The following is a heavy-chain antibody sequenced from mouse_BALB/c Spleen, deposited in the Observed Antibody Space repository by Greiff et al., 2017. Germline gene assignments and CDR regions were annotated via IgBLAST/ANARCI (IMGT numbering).Heavy chain of an antibody. V-gene: IGHV1-39*01. D-gene: IGHD2-4*01. CDR1: GYSFTGYN. J-gene: IGHJ4*01. CDR2: IDPYYGGT. Sequence: VHVKQSGPELEKPGASVKISCKASGYSFTGYNMNWVKHSNGKSLEWIGNIDPYYGGTSYNQKFKGKATLTVDKSSSTAYMQLKSLTSEDSAVYYCARGGLHLPMDYWGQGTSVTVSS. CDR3: ARGGLHLPMDY.